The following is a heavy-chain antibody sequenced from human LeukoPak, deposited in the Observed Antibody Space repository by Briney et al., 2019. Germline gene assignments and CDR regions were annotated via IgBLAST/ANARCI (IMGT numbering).Heavy chain of an antibody. V-gene: IGHV3-23*01. Sequence: GGSLRLSCAVSGFTFSSYGMSWVRQAPGKGLEWVSTVSGGGGTTYYADSVKGRFTISRDNSKNTLFLQMNSLRAEDTAIYYCAKDMGYCSSATCYGLDYWGQGTLVTVSS. CDR2: VSGGGGTT. CDR1: GFTFSSYG. D-gene: IGHD2-2*01. CDR3: AKDMGYCSSATCYGLDY. J-gene: IGHJ4*02.